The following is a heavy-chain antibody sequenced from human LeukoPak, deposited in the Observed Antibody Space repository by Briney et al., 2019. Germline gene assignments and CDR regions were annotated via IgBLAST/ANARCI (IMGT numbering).Heavy chain of an antibody. D-gene: IGHD2-15*01. J-gene: IGHJ3*02. Sequence: SETLSLTCTVSGGSISSYYWSWIRQPPGKGLEWIGYIYYSGSTNYNPSLKSRVTISVDTSENQFSLKLSSVTAADTAVYYCARARYCSGGSCSRRSAFDIWGQGTMVTVSS. CDR3: ARARYCSGGSCSRRSAFDI. CDR2: IYYSGST. V-gene: IGHV4-59*01. CDR1: GGSISSYY.